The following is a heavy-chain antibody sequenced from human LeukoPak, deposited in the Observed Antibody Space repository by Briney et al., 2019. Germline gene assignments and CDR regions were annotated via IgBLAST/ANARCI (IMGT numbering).Heavy chain of an antibody. J-gene: IGHJ4*02. CDR1: GFTSSSYA. D-gene: IGHD3-9*01. V-gene: IGHV3-23*01. Sequence: GGSLRLSCAASGFTSSSYAMSWVRQAPGKGLEWVSAISGSGGSTYYADSVKGRFTISRDNSKNTLYLQMNSLRAEDTAVYYCVKARYFDWELNFDYWGQGALVTVSS. CDR2: ISGSGGST. CDR3: VKARYFDWELNFDY.